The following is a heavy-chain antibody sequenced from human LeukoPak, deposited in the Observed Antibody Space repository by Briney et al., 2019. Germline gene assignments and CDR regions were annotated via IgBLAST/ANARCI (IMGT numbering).Heavy chain of an antibody. Sequence: GASVKVSCKASGYTFTSYYMHWVRQAPGQGLEWMGIINPSGGSKSYAQKFQGRVTMTRDTSTSTVYMELSSLRSEDTAVYYCAREFDSSGYYSHYYYYYYMDVWGKGTTVTVSS. D-gene: IGHD3-22*01. J-gene: IGHJ6*03. CDR1: GYTFTSYY. CDR3: AREFDSSGYYSHYYYYYYMDV. CDR2: INPSGGSK. V-gene: IGHV1-46*01.